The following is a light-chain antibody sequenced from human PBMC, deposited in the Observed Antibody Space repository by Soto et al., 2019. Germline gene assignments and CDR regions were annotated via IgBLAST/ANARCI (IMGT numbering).Light chain of an antibody. CDR2: KAS. CDR1: QNIDYW. J-gene: IGKJ1*01. Sequence: DIQMTQSPSTLSASVGDRVTNTCRASQNIDYWLAWYQQKPGKAPKLLIYKASSLDSGVPSRFRGSGSGTEFTLTISSLQPDDFATYYCQQYNTYSWTFGQGTKVDFK. V-gene: IGKV1-5*03. CDR3: QQYNTYSWT.